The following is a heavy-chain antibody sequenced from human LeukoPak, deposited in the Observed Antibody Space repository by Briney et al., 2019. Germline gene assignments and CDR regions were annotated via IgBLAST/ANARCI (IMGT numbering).Heavy chain of an antibody. CDR3: MTAAGYNFGQY. CDR1: GLTVNNNY. CDR2: LYIGGNT. D-gene: IGHD5-18*01. V-gene: IGHV3-53*01. Sequence: PGGSLRLSCAASGLTVNNNYMNWVRQAPGKGLEWVSALYIGGNTYYADSVRGRFTISRDNSKNTLYLQMNSLRAEDTAIYYCMTAAGYNFGQYWGQGTLVTVS. J-gene: IGHJ4*02.